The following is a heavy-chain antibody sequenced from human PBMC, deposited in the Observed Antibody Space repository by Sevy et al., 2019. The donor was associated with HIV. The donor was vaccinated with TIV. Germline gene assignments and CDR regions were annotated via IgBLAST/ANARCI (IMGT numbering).Heavy chain of an antibody. CDR2: ISGPGLST. D-gene: IGHD3-22*01. J-gene: IGHJ3*01. Sequence: GGSLRLSCAASGFTFNTHAMTWVRQAPGKGLEWVSVISGPGLSTYYADSVKGRFTISRDNSKNTLYLQMNSLRADDRATYYCAKALNPELASMIEVVLRTLKGFDVWGQGTMVTVSS. CDR3: AKALNPELASMIEVVLRTLKGFDV. V-gene: IGHV3-23*01. CDR1: GFTFNTHA.